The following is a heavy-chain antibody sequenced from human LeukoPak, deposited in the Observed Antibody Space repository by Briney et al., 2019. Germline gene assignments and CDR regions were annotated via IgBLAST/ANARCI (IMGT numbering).Heavy chain of an antibody. D-gene: IGHD1-26*01. CDR3: ARDGDIVGATLFDY. Sequence: GASVKVSCKASGGTFSSYAISWVRQAPGQGLEWMGGIIPIFGTANYAQKFQGRVTITADKSTSTAYMELSSLRSEDTAVYYCARDGDIVGATLFDYWGQGTLVTVSS. J-gene: IGHJ4*02. CDR2: IIPIFGTA. CDR1: GGTFSSYA. V-gene: IGHV1-69*06.